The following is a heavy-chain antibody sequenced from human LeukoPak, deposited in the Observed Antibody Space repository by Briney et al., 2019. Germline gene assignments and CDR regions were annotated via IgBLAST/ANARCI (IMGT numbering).Heavy chain of an antibody. Sequence: SETLSLTCTVSGGSISSYYWSWIRQPPGKGLEWIGYIYYSGSTSYNPSLKSRVTISVDTSKNQFSLKLSSVTAADTAVYYCARHLRDRTTGTTVFDYWGQGTLVTVSS. CDR3: ARHLRDRTTGTTVFDY. V-gene: IGHV4-59*08. CDR2: IYYSGST. CDR1: GGSISSYY. J-gene: IGHJ4*02. D-gene: IGHD1-1*01.